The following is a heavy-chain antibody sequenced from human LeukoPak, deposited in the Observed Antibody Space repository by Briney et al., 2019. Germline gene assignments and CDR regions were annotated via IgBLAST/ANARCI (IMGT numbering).Heavy chain of an antibody. J-gene: IGHJ1*01. D-gene: IGHD6-13*01. CDR3: ARDWPTIAAAGTIPEYFQH. CDR1: GFTFSSYW. V-gene: IGHV3-7*01. Sequence: PGGSLRLSCTASGFTFSSYWMSWVRQAPGKGLEWVANINQDGREKHSVDSVKGRFTISRDNAKNSLYLQMNSLRAEDTAVYYCARDWPTIAAAGTIPEYFQHWGQGTLVTVSS. CDR2: INQDGREK.